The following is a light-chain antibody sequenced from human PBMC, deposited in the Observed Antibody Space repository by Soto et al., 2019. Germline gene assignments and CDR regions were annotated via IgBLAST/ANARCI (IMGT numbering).Light chain of an antibody. CDR3: QQYNSYSPFT. V-gene: IGKV1-5*01. CDR2: DAS. Sequence: DIQMTQSPATLSASVGDRVTITCRASQSISIWLAWYQQKPGKAPKLLIFDASSLHSGVPSRFSGSRSGTEVNLTITSLQPDDFGSYYCQQYNSYSPFTFGQGTRLEI. J-gene: IGKJ2*01. CDR1: QSISIW.